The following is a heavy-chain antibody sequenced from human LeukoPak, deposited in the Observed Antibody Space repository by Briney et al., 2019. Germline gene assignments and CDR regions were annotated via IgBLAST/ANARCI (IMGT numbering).Heavy chain of an antibody. CDR1: GGSISSDY. V-gene: IGHV4-59*01. CDR3: ARELCSTTTCYFDN. Sequence: SETLSLTCSVSGGSISSDYWSWIRQPPGKGLEWIGYIYYTGSTNYNPSLKSRVTISVDTSKKHFSLKLNSVTAADTAVYYCARELCSTTTCYFDNWGQGTLVTVSS. CDR2: IYYTGST. J-gene: IGHJ4*02. D-gene: IGHD2-2*01.